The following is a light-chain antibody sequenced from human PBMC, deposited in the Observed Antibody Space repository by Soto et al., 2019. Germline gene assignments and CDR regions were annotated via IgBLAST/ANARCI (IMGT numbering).Light chain of an antibody. CDR2: GAP. Sequence: EIVLTQSPATLSLSPGERATLSCRASQSVSSSYLAWYQQTTGQATRLLIHGAPSRATGLPDRFSGSGSGTYFTLTIIRLEPEDFAVYYCQQYGSSPRTFRQGTKVDIK. CDR1: QSVSSSY. V-gene: IGKV3-20*01. J-gene: IGKJ1*01. CDR3: QQYGSSPRT.